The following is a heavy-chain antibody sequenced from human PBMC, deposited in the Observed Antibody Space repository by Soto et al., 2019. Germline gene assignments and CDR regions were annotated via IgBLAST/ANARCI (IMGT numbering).Heavy chain of an antibody. CDR1: GFTFSSYS. CDR2: ISSSGSTI. J-gene: IGHJ3*02. Sequence: EVQLVESGGGLVQPGGSLRLSCAASGFTFSSYSMNWVRQAPGKGLEWVSYISSSGSTIYYADSVKGRFTISRDNAKNSLYLQITSMRDEETAVYYCAIQGDHDASDIWGQGTMVTVPS. V-gene: IGHV3-48*02. D-gene: IGHD2-21*01. CDR3: AIQGDHDASDI.